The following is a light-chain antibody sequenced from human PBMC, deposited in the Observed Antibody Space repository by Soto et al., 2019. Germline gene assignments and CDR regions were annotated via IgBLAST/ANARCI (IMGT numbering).Light chain of an antibody. J-gene: IGKJ3*01. CDR3: QKYSSVPV. CDR1: QDIRNF. Sequence: DIQMTQSPTSLSASVGDRVTITSRACQDIRNFVAWYQQKPGKAPKLLIYAASTLQSGVPSRFSGSGSGTDFTLTINSLQPEDVATYSCQKYSSVPVFGPGTKVEIK. V-gene: IGKV1-27*01. CDR2: AAS.